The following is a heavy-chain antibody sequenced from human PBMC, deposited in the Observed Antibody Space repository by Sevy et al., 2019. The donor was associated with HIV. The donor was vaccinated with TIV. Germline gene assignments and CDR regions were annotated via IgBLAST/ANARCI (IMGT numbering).Heavy chain of an antibody. V-gene: IGHV3-23*01. Sequence: WGSLRLSCAASGFTFSSYAMTWVRQAPGKGLEWVSIITGSGGDTYYADSVKGRFTIFRDNSKNTLYLQMNSLRAEDTAIYYCGTRGKYYDSSGDYFGLDVWGQGTTVTVSS. CDR1: GFTFSSYA. J-gene: IGHJ6*02. D-gene: IGHD3-22*01. CDR2: ITGSGGDT. CDR3: GTRGKYYDSSGDYFGLDV.